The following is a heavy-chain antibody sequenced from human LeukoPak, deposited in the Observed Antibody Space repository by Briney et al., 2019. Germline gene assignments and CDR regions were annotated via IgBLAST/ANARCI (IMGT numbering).Heavy chain of an antibody. J-gene: IGHJ3*02. CDR1: GFTFSSYS. CDR2: ISSSSSYI. V-gene: IGHV3-21*01. D-gene: IGHD2-2*01. CDR3: ASLVVPAAMGAYDAFDI. Sequence: GGSLRLSCAASGFTFSSYSMNWVRQAPGKGLEWVSSISSSSSYIYYAASVKGRFTISRDNAKNSLYLQMNSLRAEDTAVYYCASLVVPAAMGAYDAFDIWGQGTMVTVSS.